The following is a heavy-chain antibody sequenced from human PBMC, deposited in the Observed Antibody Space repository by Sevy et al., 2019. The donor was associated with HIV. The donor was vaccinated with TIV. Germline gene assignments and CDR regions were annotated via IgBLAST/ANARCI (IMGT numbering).Heavy chain of an antibody. D-gene: IGHD5-18*01. CDR3: ARVSDTAMAPEYFQH. CDR1: GFTFSSYS. Sequence: GGSLRLSCAASGFTFSSYSMNWVRQAPGKGLEWVSSISSSSSYIYYADSVKGRFTISRDNAKNSLYLQMNSLRAEDTAVYYCARVSDTAMAPEYFQHWGQGTLVTVSS. CDR2: ISSSSSYI. J-gene: IGHJ1*01. V-gene: IGHV3-21*01.